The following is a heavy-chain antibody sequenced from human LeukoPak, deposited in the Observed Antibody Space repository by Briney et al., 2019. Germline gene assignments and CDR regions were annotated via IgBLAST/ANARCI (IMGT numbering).Heavy chain of an antibody. V-gene: IGHV4-30-2*03. D-gene: IGHD5-24*01. CDR3: ARLNVEMATITGGNFDY. J-gene: IGHJ4*02. Sequence: SETLSLTCAVSGGSINYGGYSWSWIRQPPGKGLEWIGSIYHSGSTYYNPSLKSRVTISVDTSKNQFSLKLSSVTAADTAVYYCARLNVEMATITGGNFDYWGQGTLVTVSS. CDR2: IYHSGST. CDR1: GGSINYGGYS.